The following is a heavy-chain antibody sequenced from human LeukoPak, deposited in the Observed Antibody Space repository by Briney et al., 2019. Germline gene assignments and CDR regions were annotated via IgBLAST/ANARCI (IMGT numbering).Heavy chain of an antibody. D-gene: IGHD5-18*01. CDR2: ISYDGSNK. CDR3: ARVGRGYSFKVYYFDY. CDR1: GFTFSGYA. J-gene: IGHJ4*02. V-gene: IGHV3-30*04. Sequence: GGSLRLSCAASGFTFSGYAIHWVRQAPGKGLEWVAVISYDGSNKFYADSVKGRFTISRDNSNNTLYLQMNSLRAEDTAVYYCARVGRGYSFKVYYFDYWGQGTLVTVSS.